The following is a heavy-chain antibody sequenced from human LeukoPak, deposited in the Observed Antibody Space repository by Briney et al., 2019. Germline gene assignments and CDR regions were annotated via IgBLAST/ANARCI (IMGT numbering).Heavy chain of an antibody. J-gene: IGHJ4*02. Sequence: GGSLRLSCAASGFTFSSYWMHWVRQAPGKGLERVSRINSDGSSTSYADSVKGRFTISRDNAKNTVYLQMNSLRAEDTAVYYCAKRQAGDYYDSSGYDDYWGQGTLVTVSS. CDR1: GFTFSSYW. CDR3: AKRQAGDYYDSSGYDDY. V-gene: IGHV3-74*01. CDR2: INSDGSST. D-gene: IGHD3-22*01.